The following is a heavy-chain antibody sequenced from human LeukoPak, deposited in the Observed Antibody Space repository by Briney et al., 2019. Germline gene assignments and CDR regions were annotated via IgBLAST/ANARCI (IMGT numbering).Heavy chain of an antibody. J-gene: IGHJ4*02. CDR2: IWYDGSNK. D-gene: IGHD3-3*01. Sequence: GGSLRLSCAASGFTFSTYGMHWVRQAPGKGLEWVAVIWYDGSNKYYADSVGGRFTISRDNFKNTLYLQMNSLRAEDTAVYYCARDLEIGSSSYYFDYWGQGTLVTVSS. V-gene: IGHV3-33*01. CDR1: GFTFSTYG. CDR3: ARDLEIGSSSYYFDY.